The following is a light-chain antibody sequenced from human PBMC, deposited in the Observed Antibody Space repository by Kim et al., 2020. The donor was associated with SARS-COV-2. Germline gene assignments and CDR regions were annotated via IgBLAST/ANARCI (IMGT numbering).Light chain of an antibody. J-gene: IGKJ3*01. Sequence: SVGDRVTINCQASHDLPTSLNWYQQKPGKAPKLLIYDATNLQTGVSSRFSGSESETDFTFTISSLQPEDVATYYCQQFDNLPFTFGPGTKVDIK. CDR1: HDLPTS. CDR2: DAT. V-gene: IGKV1-33*01. CDR3: QQFDNLPFT.